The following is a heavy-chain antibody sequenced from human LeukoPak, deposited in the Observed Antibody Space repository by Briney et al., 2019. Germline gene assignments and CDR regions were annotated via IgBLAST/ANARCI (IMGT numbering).Heavy chain of an antibody. D-gene: IGHD6-6*01. V-gene: IGHV4-61*02. CDR2: IYTSGST. J-gene: IGHJ6*02. CDR1: GGSISSGSYY. CDR3: ARNIAARTDYDYGMDV. Sequence: SETLSLTCTVSGGSISSGSYYWSWIRQPAGKGLEWIGRIYTSGSTNYNPSLKSRVTISVDTSKNQFSLKLSSVTAADTAVYYCARNIAARTDYDYGMDVWGQGTTVTVSS.